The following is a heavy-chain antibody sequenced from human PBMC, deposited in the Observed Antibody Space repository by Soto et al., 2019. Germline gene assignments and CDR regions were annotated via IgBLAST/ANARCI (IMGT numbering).Heavy chain of an antibody. D-gene: IGHD2-8*02. J-gene: IGHJ4*02. CDR3: ASSVLVTSTMNYFDL. Sequence: PGESLKISCQACGYSFSNFWIAWVRQMPGEGLEWLGIIYPDDSDTRYSPSFLGQVTISADKSIKTTYLQWSSLKASDTAIYFCASSVLVTSTMNYFDLWGQGTLVTVSS. V-gene: IGHV5-51*01. CDR2: IYPDDSDT. CDR1: GYSFSNFW.